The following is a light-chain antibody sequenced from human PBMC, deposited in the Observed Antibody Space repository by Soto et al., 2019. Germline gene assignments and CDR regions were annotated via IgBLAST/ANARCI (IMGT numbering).Light chain of an antibody. J-gene: IGKJ4*01. CDR2: GAS. CDR1: QSVSSSY. Sequence: EIVFTQSPGTLSLSPGERATLSCSASQSVSSSYLAWYQQKPGQAPRLLIYGASSRATGIPDRFSGSGSGTDFTLTISRLEPEDFAVYYCQQYDSSPLTFGGGTKVDIK. V-gene: IGKV3-20*01. CDR3: QQYDSSPLT.